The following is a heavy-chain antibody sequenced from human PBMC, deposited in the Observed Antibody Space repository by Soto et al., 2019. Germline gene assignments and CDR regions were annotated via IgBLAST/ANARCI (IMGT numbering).Heavy chain of an antibody. CDR1: GFSLSTSDLG. D-gene: IGHD3-10*01. V-gene: IGHV2-5*01. CDR3: AHAPGYFDGPRSYSEFDH. CDR2: IYGNDDK. Sequence: QITLKESGPTLVKPTQALTLTCTFSGFSLSTSDLGVGWIRHPPVKALEWLALIYGNDDKRFSPSLKSRLTLTKDTSKNQVVLTLPYVDPVDTATYYCAHAPGYFDGPRSYSEFDHWGQVTPVTVSS. J-gene: IGHJ4*02.